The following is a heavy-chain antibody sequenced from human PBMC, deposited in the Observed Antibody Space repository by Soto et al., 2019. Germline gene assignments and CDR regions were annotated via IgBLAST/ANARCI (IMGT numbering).Heavy chain of an antibody. V-gene: IGHV1-69*01. D-gene: IGHD3-16*01. CDR1: GGTFSSRA. CDR3: ANSRGGTFLGYHGMDI. Sequence: QVQLVQSGPEVKKTGTSVKVSCKASGGTFSSRAISWVRQAPGQGLEWMGGIIPVFGRVNYAEKFQDRVTITADESTGTVYMELRSLRSEDTALYYCANSRGGTFLGYHGMDIWGQGNTVSVSS. CDR2: IIPVFGRV. J-gene: IGHJ6*02.